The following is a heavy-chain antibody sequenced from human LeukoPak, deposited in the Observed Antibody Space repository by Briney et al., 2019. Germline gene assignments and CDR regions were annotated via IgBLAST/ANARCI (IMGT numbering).Heavy chain of an antibody. J-gene: IGHJ5*02. Sequence: SDTLSLTCTVSGGSISRYCWIWIRQPAGAGLEWIGRICSSGSTIYNPSLKSRVTMSLDMSNNQFSLKLSSVTAADTAVYYCARDRGSDGSDQLDPWGQGTLVTVSS. V-gene: IGHV4-4*07. CDR1: GGSISRYC. CDR3: ARDRGSDGSDQLDP. CDR2: ICSSGST. D-gene: IGHD3-10*01.